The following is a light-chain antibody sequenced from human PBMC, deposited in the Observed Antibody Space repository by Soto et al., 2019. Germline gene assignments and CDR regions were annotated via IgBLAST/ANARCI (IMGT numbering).Light chain of an antibody. CDR2: GAS. J-gene: IGKJ1*01. CDR3: QQYGSSPRT. Sequence: IVLTQSPGTLSLSPGERATLSCRASLSVSSSFLAWYQQKPGQAPRLLIYGASSRATGTPDRFSGSGSGTDFTLTISRLEPEDFAVYYCQQYGSSPRTFGQGTKVEIK. V-gene: IGKV3-20*01. CDR1: LSVSSSF.